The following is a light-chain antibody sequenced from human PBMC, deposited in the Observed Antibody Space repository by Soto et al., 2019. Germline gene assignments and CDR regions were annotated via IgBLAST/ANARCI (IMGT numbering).Light chain of an antibody. Sequence: QSALTHPASVSGSTGPSITISCPGTSSDVGGYNYVSWYQQHPGKAPKLMIYEVSERRSGVCSRFSGSKSGNTASLTISGLQAEVESDYYCISYTSSSTWVFGGGTKGTVL. CDR3: ISYTSSSTWV. J-gene: IGLJ3*02. V-gene: IGLV2-14*01. CDR2: EVS. CDR1: SSDVGGYNY.